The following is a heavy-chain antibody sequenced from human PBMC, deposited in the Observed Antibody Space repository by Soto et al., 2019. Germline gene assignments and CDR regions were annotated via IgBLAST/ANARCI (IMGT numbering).Heavy chain of an antibody. CDR3: AKDQQPGTTVSYYFDY. CDR1: GFSVSSNY. J-gene: IGHJ4*02. CDR2: IYSDGNT. V-gene: IGHV3-53*01. D-gene: IGHD1-7*01. Sequence: AGGSLRLSCAASGFSVSSNYMTWVRQAPGKGLEWVSVIYSDGNTDYADFVKGRFIISSDSSKNTLYLQMNSLRAEDTAVYYCAKDQQPGTTVSYYFDYWGQGTLVTVSS.